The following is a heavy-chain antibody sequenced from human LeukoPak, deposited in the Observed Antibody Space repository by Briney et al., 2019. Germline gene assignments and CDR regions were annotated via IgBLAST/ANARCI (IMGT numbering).Heavy chain of an antibody. V-gene: IGHV4-59*01. CDR2: IYYSGST. CDR1: GGPINTFY. CDR3: ARLARLTLIRGVTGYHSLDV. Sequence: PSETLSLTSTVSGGPINTFYWSGIRQPPGGGLEWIGYIYYSGSTNYNPSLKSRVTISVDASKHQFSLWLSSVTAADTAVYYCARLARLTLIRGVTGYHSLDVWGKGTKVTVSS. J-gene: IGHJ6*04. D-gene: IGHD3-10*01.